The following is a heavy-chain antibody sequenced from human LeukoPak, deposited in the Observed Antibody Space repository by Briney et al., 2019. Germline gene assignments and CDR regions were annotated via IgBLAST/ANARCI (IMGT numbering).Heavy chain of an antibody. CDR3: AKLGTYWYFDV. CDR1: GFALNLYG. CDR2: ISGSAVGT. V-gene: IGHV3-23*01. J-gene: IGHJ2*01. Sequence: PGGSLRLSCAASGFALNLYGMAWVRQAPGKGLEWVSGISGSAVGTYYADSVKGRFTISRDNSKNVLFLHMNNLRVEDTAVYFCAKLGTYWYFDVWGRGTLVTVSS. D-gene: IGHD3-16*01.